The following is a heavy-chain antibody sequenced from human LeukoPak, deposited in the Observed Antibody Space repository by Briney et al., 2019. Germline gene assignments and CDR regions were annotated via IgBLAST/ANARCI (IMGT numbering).Heavy chain of an antibody. V-gene: IGHV1-8*03. CDR3: ARADTAMASHYDY. J-gene: IGHJ4*02. CDR1: GYTFTSYD. D-gene: IGHD5-18*01. CDR2: MNPNSGNT. Sequence: ASVKVSCKASGYTFTSYDINWVRQATGQGLEWMGRMNPNSGNTGYAQKFQGRVTITRNTSISTAYMELSSLRSEDTAVYYCARADTAMASHYDYWGQGTLVTVSS.